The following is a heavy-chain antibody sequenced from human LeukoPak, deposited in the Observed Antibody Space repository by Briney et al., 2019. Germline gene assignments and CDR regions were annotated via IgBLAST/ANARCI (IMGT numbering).Heavy chain of an antibody. CDR3: ARRSPNYYFDY. J-gene: IGHJ4*02. V-gene: IGHV3-21*01. CDR1: GFSFSTYN. Sequence: GGSLRLSCAASGFSFSTYNINWVRQAPGKGLEWVSSISSSSNYIYYADSVKGRFTISRDNAENSLYLQMNSLRAEDTAVYYCARRSPNYYFDYWGQGTLVTVS. CDR2: ISSSSNYI.